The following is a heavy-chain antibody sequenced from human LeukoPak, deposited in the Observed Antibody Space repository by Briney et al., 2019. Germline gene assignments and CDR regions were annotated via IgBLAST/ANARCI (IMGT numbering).Heavy chain of an antibody. V-gene: IGHV4-4*07. CDR2: IYSSGTT. D-gene: IGHD3-3*01. Sequence: SETLSPTCTVSGGSISNDYWSWIRQSAGTGLEWIGRIYSSGTTTYNPSLKSRVTMPVDTSKKQFSLKLNSVTAAETAVDFCGRGLTWSTGFGPWGQGTLVTVSS. CDR3: GRGLTWSTGFGP. J-gene: IGHJ5*02. CDR1: GGSISNDY.